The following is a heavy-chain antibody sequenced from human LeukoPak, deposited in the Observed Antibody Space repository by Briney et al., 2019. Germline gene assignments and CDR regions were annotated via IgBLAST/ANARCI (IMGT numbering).Heavy chain of an antibody. V-gene: IGHV3-21*01. CDR2: ISSSSSYI. J-gene: IGHJ3*02. CDR3: ARDSAGDAFDI. CDR1: GFTFSSYS. Sequence: GGSLRLSCAASGFTFSSYSMNWVRQAPGKGLEWVSSISSSSSYIYYADSVKGRFTISRDNAQNSLYLQMNSLRAEDTAVYYCARDSAGDAFDIWGQGTMVTVSS. D-gene: IGHD6-13*01.